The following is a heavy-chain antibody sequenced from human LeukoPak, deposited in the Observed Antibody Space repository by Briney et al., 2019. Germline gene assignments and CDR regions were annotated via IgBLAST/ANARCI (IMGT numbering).Heavy chain of an antibody. CDR1: GYTFTGYY. CDR2: INPNSGGT. V-gene: IGHV1-2*06. D-gene: IGHD1-7*01. J-gene: IGHJ4*02. CDR3: ARASVTGTLHFDY. Sequence: ASVKVSCKASGYTFTGYYMHWVRQAPGQGLEWMGRINPNSGGTNYAQKFQGRVTMTRDTSISTAYMELSRLRSDDTAVHYCARASVTGTLHFDYWGQGTLVTVSS.